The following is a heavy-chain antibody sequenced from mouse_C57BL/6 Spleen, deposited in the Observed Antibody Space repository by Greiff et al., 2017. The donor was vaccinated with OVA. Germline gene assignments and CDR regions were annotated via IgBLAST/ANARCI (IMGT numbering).Heavy chain of an antibody. J-gene: IGHJ2*01. CDR3: ARANYDYDDGGFDY. CDR2: IYYSGTI. D-gene: IGHD2-4*01. Sequence: EVKLQESGPGLVKPSQTVFLTCTVTGISITTGNYRWRWIRQFPGNKLEWIGYIYYSGTITYNPSLTSRTTITRDTPKNQFFLEMNALTAEDTATYYCARANYDYDDGGFDYWGQGTTLTVSS. CDR1: GISITTGNYR. V-gene: IGHV3-5*01.